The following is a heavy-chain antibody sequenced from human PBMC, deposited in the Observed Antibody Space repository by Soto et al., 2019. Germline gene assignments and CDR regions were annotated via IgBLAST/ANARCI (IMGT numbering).Heavy chain of an antibody. D-gene: IGHD3-10*01. CDR3: ARPEGYGSGSYYFDS. J-gene: IGHJ4*02. CDR2: VYVTGTGT. CDR1: GYPFTTYH. V-gene: IGHV1-46*01. Sequence: ASVKVSCKASGYPFTTYHLHWVGQAPVQWREWMGIVYVTGTGTRSAQKFQGRLTMTRDRSTSTVYMELSSLRSEDTAVYYCARPEGYGSGSYYFDSWGQGTLVTVSS.